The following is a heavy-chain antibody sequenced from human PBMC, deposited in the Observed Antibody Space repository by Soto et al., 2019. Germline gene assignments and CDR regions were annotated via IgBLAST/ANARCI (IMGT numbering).Heavy chain of an antibody. CDR3: ARVVPGAEAWFGP. D-gene: IGHD2-2*01. CDR1: GYTFTSYA. Sequence: SVKVSCQASGYTFTSYAMHWVRQAPGQRLEWMGWINAGNGNTKYSQKFQGRVTITRDTSASTAYMELSSLRSEDTAVYYCARVVPGAEAWFGPWGQGTLVTVSS. V-gene: IGHV1-3*01. J-gene: IGHJ5*02. CDR2: INAGNGNT.